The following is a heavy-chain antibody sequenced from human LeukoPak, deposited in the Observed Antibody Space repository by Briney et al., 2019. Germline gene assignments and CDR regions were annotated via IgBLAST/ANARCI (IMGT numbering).Heavy chain of an antibody. CDR1: GFTVSSNY. D-gene: IGHD3-22*01. CDR2: IYSGGST. CDR3: ARAAYYYDSSGYYYDY. Sequence: GGSLRLSCAASGFTVSSNYMSWFRPARGKGLEWVTVIYSGGSTYYADSVKGRFTISRDNSKNTLYLQMNSLRAEDTAVYYCARAAYYYDSSGYYYDYWGQGTLVTVSS. J-gene: IGHJ4*02. V-gene: IGHV3-66*01.